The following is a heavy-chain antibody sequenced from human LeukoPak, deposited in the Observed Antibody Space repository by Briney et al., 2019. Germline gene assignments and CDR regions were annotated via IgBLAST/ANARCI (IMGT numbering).Heavy chain of an antibody. J-gene: IGHJ4*02. CDR2: ISSSGST. D-gene: IGHD3-16*01. CDR1: GDSFRSYH. Sequence: PETLSLTCTVSGDSFRSYHWSWLRQPPGKGLEWIGYISSSGSTSYNPSLKSRVTISVDTSKNQFSLKLSSVTAADTAVYYCARVGRGDHSWGSYYCDHWGQGTLVSVSS. V-gene: IGHV4-59*01. CDR3: ARVGRGDHSWGSYYCDH.